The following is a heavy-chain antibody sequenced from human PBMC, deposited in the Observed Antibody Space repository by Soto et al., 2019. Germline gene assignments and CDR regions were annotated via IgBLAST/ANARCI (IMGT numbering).Heavy chain of an antibody. CDR2: IKQDGSEK. CDR3: AREGRVRIAAAGTYYYYYGMDV. D-gene: IGHD6-13*01. CDR1: GFTFSSYW. V-gene: IGHV3-7*03. Sequence: PVGSLRLSCAASGFTFSSYWMSWVRQAPGKGLEWVANIKQDGSEKYYVDSVKGRFTISRDNAKNSLYLQMNSLRAEDTAVYYCAREGRVRIAAAGTYYYYYGMDVWGQGTTVTVSS. J-gene: IGHJ6*02.